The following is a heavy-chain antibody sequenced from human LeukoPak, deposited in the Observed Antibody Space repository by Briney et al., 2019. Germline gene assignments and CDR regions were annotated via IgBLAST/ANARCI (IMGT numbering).Heavy chain of an antibody. V-gene: IGHV4-59*01. D-gene: IGHD3-22*01. CDR3: AGGNFYDSRGHPYHFHF. CDR2: IYYSENT. J-gene: IGHJ4*02. Sequence: SETLALTCTVSGVSISSYYWSWIRQPPGKGLEWIGYIYYSENTNYNSSLKSRVTISEDTSKNQFSLKLTSVTAADTAVYYCAGGNFYDSRGHPYHFHFWGQGTLVSVSS. CDR1: GVSISSYY.